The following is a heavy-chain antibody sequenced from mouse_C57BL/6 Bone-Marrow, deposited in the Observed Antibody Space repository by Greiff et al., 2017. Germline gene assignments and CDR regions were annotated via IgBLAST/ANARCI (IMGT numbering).Heavy chain of an antibody. D-gene: IGHD2-5*01. Sequence: QVQLQQPGAELVKPGASVKMSCKASGYTFTSYWITWVKQRPGQGLEWIGDIYPGSGSTNYNEKFKSKATLTVDTSSSTADMQLSSLPSEDSAVYYCARPYYSNYWYFDVWGTGTTVTVSS. CDR3: ARPYYSNYWYFDV. V-gene: IGHV1-55*01. CDR2: IYPGSGST. CDR1: GYTFTSYW. J-gene: IGHJ1*03.